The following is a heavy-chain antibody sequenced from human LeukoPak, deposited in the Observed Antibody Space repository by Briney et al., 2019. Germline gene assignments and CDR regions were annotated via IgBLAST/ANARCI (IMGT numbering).Heavy chain of an antibody. CDR3: ARAGLYSGSYYDWFDP. Sequence: ASVTVSFKASGYTFTSYDINWVRQATGQGLEWMGWMNPNSGNTGYAQKFQGRVTMTRNTSISTAYMELSSLRSEDTAVYYCARAGLYSGSYYDWFDPWGQGTLVNVSS. D-gene: IGHD1-26*01. V-gene: IGHV1-8*01. J-gene: IGHJ5*02. CDR2: MNPNSGNT. CDR1: GYTFTSYD.